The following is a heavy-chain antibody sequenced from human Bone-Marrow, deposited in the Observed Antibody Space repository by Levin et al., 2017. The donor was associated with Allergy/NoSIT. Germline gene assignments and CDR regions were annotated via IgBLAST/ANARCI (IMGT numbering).Heavy chain of an antibody. J-gene: IGHJ3*02. CDR2: IIPLFGAT. V-gene: IGHV1-69*06. CDR1: GVTFSSYS. D-gene: IGHD4/OR15-4a*01. CDR3: ARPEADTVVLPTTTQDAFDI. Sequence: SVKVSCKASGVTFSSYSISWVRQAPGQGPVWMGTIIPLFGATTYAQKFQDRVTITADKSTHTAYLELSSLRSDDTAVYFCARPEADTVVLPTTTQDAFDIWGQGTLVTVSS.